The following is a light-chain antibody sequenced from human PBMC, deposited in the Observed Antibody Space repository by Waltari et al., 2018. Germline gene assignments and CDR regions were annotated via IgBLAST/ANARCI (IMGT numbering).Light chain of an antibody. CDR3: MQVTQLPLFRYT. CDR1: QSLGHSDRNTY. Sequence: IVMTQTPLSSPVTLGQPASISCRSSQSLGHSDRNTYLSWLQQRPGQPPRPLIYKSSKRFSGVPDRFSGSGAGTDFTLKISRVEAEDVGVYFCMQVTQLPLFRYTFGQGTKLEIK. J-gene: IGKJ2*01. V-gene: IGKV2-24*01. CDR2: KSS.